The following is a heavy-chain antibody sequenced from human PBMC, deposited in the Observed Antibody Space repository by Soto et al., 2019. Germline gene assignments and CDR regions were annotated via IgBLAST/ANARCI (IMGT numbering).Heavy chain of an antibody. J-gene: IGHJ4*02. CDR1: GFTFSSYA. Sequence: GALRLSCAASGFTFSSYAMSWVRQAPGKGLEWVSAISGSGGTTYYADSVKGRFTISRDIARNSLYLQMNSLRAEDTAVYYCARDAPPDDYWGQGTLVTVSS. CDR2: ISGSGGTT. CDR3: ARDAPPDDY. V-gene: IGHV3-23*01.